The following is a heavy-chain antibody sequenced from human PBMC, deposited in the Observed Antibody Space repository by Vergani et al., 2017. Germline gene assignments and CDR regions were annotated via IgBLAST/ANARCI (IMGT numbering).Heavy chain of an antibody. CDR1: GYSISSGYY. CDR3: ARSRYLRRATGEFDY. J-gene: IGHJ4*02. V-gene: IGHV4-38-2*01. D-gene: IGHD3-16*01. CDR2: IYHSGST. Sequence: QVQLQESGPGLVKPSETLSLTCAVSGYSISSGYYWGWIRQPPGKGLEWIGSIYHSGSTYYNPSLKSRVTISVDTSKNQFSLKLSSVTAADTAVYYCARSRYLRRATGEFDYWGQGTLVTVSS.